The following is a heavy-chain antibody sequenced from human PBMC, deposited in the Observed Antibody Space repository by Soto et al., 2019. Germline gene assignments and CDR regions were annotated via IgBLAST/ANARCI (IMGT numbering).Heavy chain of an antibody. CDR3: ARTSAAGKYYYGMDV. CDR2: IYPGDSDI. Sequence: GESLKISCKGSGYSFTNYWIGWVRQMPGRGLEWMGIIYPGDSDIRYSPSFQGQVTISADKSISTAYLQWSSLKASDTAMYYCARTSAAGKYYYGMDVWGQGTTVTVSS. CDR1: GYSFTNYW. J-gene: IGHJ6*02. D-gene: IGHD6-13*01. V-gene: IGHV5-51*01.